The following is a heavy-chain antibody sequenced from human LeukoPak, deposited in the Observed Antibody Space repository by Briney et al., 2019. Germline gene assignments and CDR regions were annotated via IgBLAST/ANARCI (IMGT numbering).Heavy chain of an antibody. CDR3: AGERGEEYSSGWYKTNYFYN. V-gene: IGHV4-39*07. CDR1: GDPFTSVTDY. J-gene: IGHJ4*02. D-gene: IGHD6-19*01. CDR2: GDYSGGT. Sequence: PSETLSLTCTVSGDPFTSVTDYWAWIRQPPGKGLEWIASGDYSGGTYYNPSLESRVAISADMSKNQISLELTSVTGADTAVYYCAGERGEEYSSGWYKTNYFYNWGQGIRVTVSS.